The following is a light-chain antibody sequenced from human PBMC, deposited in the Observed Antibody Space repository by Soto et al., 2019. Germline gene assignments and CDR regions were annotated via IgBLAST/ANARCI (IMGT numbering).Light chain of an antibody. CDR3: ETWDRNTVV. CDR1: SGHSSYI. CDR2: LEGTGSC. J-gene: IGLJ2*01. V-gene: IGLV4-60*02. Sequence: QLVLTQSSSASASLGSSVKLTCTLSSGHSSYIIAWHQQQPGKAPRYLMKLEGTGSCNKGSGVPDRFSGSSSGADRYLTISNLQFEDEADYYCETWDRNTVVFGGGTKLTVL.